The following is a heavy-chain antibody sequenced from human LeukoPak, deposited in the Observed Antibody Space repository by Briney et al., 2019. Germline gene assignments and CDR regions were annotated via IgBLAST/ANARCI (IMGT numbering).Heavy chain of an antibody. V-gene: IGHV3-23*01. CDR1: GFTFSSYA. D-gene: IGHD3-22*01. CDR3: AKRPDYYDSSGYFDY. CDR2: ISGSGGST. Sequence: PGGSLRLSCAASGFTFSSYAMSWVRQAPGKGLEWVSAISGSGGSTYYADSVKGRFTISRDNSKNTLYLQTNSLRAEDTAVYYCAKRPDYYDSSGYFDYWGQGTLVTVSS. J-gene: IGHJ4*02.